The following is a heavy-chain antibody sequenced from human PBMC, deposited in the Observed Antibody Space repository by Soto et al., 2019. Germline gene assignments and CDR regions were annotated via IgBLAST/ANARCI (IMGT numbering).Heavy chain of an antibody. V-gene: IGHV5-51*01. CDR1: GYSFTSYW. CDR3: ASHSSSWPKHYYYYGMDV. J-gene: IGHJ6*02. CDR2: IYPGDSDT. Sequence: GESLKISCKGSGYSFTSYWIGWVRQMPGKGLEWMGIIYPGDSDTRYSPSFQGQVTISADKSISTAYLQWSSLKASDTAMYYCASHSSSWPKHYYYYGMDVWGQGTTVTVSS. D-gene: IGHD6-13*01.